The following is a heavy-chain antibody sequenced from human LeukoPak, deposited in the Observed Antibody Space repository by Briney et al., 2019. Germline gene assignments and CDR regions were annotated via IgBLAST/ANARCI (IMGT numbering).Heavy chain of an antibody. Sequence: GGSLRLSCAASGFTFSSYSMNWVRQAPGKGLEWVSSISSGSYTYHADSMKGRFTISRDNAKNSVYLQMNSLRAEDTAVYYCAREIYGDYGFDYWGQGILVTVSS. J-gene: IGHJ4*02. CDR2: ISSGSYT. D-gene: IGHD4-17*01. CDR1: GFTFSSYS. CDR3: AREIYGDYGFDY. V-gene: IGHV3-21*01.